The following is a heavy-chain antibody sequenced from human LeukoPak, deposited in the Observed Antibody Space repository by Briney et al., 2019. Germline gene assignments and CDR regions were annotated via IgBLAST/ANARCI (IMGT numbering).Heavy chain of an antibody. D-gene: IGHD4-23*01. Sequence: GRSLRLSCVGSGFALHNYAMHWVRRPPGKGLEWGSAINWNSDTNAYADSVKGRFTISRDRARNSLYLQMDSLRPEDTALYYCAKDTGGNGAYFYAMDVWGQGTSVTVSS. CDR1: GFALHNYA. V-gene: IGHV3-9*01. CDR3: AKDTGGNGAYFYAMDV. J-gene: IGHJ6*02. CDR2: INWNSDTN.